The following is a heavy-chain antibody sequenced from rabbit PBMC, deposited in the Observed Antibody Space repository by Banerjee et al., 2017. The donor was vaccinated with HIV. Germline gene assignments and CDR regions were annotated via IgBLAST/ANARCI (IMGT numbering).Heavy chain of an antibody. CDR1: GFDFSSTHY. D-gene: IGHD4-2*01. J-gene: IGHJ4*01. CDR2: TAISSANT. V-gene: IGHV1S45*01. Sequence: QEQLVESGGGLVKPGGTLTLTCTASGFDFSSTHYMCWVRQAPGKGLELIACTAISSANTYYATWAKGRFTISKTSSTTVTLQMTSLTAADTATYFCARMLVGDYFNLWGQGTLVTVS. CDR3: ARMLVGDYFNL.